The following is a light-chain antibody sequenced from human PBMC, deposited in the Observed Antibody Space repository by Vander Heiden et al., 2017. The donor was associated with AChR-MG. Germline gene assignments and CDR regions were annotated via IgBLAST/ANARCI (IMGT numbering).Light chain of an antibody. CDR1: SSDVGGYNY. CDR2: DVS. CDR3: SSDTSSSTLV. J-gene: IGLJ3*02. Sequence: QSALTQPAPVSGSPGQSITLSCTGTSSDVGGYNYVSWYQQHPGKAPKLMIYDVSKRPSGVSNRFSGSKSGNTASLTISGLQAEDEADYYCSSDTSSSTLVFGGGTKLTVL. V-gene: IGLV2-14*03.